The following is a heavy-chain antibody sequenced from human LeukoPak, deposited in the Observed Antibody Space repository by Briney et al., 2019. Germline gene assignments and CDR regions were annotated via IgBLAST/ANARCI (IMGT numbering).Heavy chain of an antibody. D-gene: IGHD5-12*01. J-gene: IGHJ5*02. CDR2: IYPGDSDT. CDR1: GYSFTSYW. V-gene: IGHV5-51*01. Sequence: GESLKISCRGSGYSFTSYWIGWVRQMPGRGLEWKGIIYPGDSDTRYSPSFQGQVTISADKSISTAYLQWSSLKASYTAMYYCARRIRAYSGQFVPWGQGTLVTASS. CDR3: ARRIRAYSGQFVP.